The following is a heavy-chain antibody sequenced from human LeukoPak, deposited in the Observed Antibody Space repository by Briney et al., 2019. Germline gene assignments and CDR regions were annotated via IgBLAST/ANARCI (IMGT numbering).Heavy chain of an antibody. J-gene: IGHJ6*03. Sequence: SETLSLTCTVSGGSISSYYWSWIRQPPGKGLEWIGYIYYSGSTNYNPSLKSRVTISVDTSKNQFSLKLSSVTAADTAVYYCARALRYFDWLLFKSDYYYYYMDVWGKGTTVTISS. CDR2: IYYSGST. CDR1: GGSISSYY. CDR3: ARALRYFDWLLFKSDYYYYYMDV. V-gene: IGHV4-59*01. D-gene: IGHD3-9*01.